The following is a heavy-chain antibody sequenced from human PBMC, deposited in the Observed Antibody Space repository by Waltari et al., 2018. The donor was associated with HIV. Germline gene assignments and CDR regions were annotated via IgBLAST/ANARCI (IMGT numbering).Heavy chain of an antibody. CDR2: TRNKAKSYTI. Sequence: EVQVVESGGGLVQPGGSLRLACAVSGFTLSDHYMDWVRQAPGKGLEWVGSTRNKAKSYTIDYAESVKGRLTISRDESKSSGLRQMDSLKAEDTAIYYCLSAPSGNYPSSDYWGQGTLVTVSA. J-gene: IGHJ4*02. CDR3: LSAPSGNYPSSDY. V-gene: IGHV3-72*01. D-gene: IGHD3-10*01. CDR1: GFTLSDHY.